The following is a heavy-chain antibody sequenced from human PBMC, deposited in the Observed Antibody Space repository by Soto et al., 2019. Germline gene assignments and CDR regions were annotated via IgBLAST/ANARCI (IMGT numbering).Heavy chain of an antibody. CDR2: IYHNGIT. D-gene: IGHD3-10*01. CDR3: ARGLAVRGSYGLDV. CDR1: GASISRGGSS. J-gene: IGHJ6*02. Sequence: PSETLSLTCAVSGASISRGGSSWSWIRQAPGTGLEWIGYIYHNGITNYNPSLKSRVTISVDKSQNQFSLSLNFVTAADTADYYCARGLAVRGSYGLDVWGQGTTVTVSS. V-gene: IGHV4-30-2*01.